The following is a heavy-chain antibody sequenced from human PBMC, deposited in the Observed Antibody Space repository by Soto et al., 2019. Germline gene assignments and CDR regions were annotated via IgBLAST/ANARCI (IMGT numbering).Heavy chain of an antibody. J-gene: IGHJ4*02. CDR3: ARGPRVSSTGTGAH. CDR2: INQYGSVK. CDR1: GFALSPFW. Sequence: PGGSLRLSCEASGFALSPFWMSGVLQAPGKGLEWVASINQYGSVKHYVDSVRGRFTISRDNAKNTLYLEMNTLRAEDSGLYYCARGPRVSSTGTGAHWGRGTLVTVSS. D-gene: IGHD1-1*01. V-gene: IGHV3-7*01.